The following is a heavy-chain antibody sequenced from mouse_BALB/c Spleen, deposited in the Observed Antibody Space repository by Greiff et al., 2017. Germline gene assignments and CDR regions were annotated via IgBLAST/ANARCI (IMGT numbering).Heavy chain of an antibody. CDR1: GFTFSDYY. V-gene: IGHV5-4*02. J-gene: IGHJ3*01. CDR3: ARDVGLRRVFAY. Sequence: EVKLVESGGGLVKPGGSLKLSCAASGFTFSDYYMYWVRQTPEKRLEWVATISDGGSYTYYPDSVKGRFTISRDNAKNNLYLQMSSLKSEDTAMYYCARDVGLRRVFAYWGQGTLVTVSA. D-gene: IGHD2-2*01. CDR2: ISDGGSYT.